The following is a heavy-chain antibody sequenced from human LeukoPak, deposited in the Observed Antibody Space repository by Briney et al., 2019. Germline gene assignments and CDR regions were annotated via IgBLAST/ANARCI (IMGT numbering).Heavy chain of an antibody. Sequence: PGGSLRLSCAASGFTFSSYAMSWVRQAPGKGLEWVSSISDSGGTTYYADFVKGRFTISRDNSQNTVYMQMNSLRAEDTAVYYCAKVRSGVAAAGTNYWGQGTLVTVSS. D-gene: IGHD6-13*01. CDR3: AKVRSGVAAAGTNY. J-gene: IGHJ4*02. V-gene: IGHV3-23*01. CDR2: ISDSGGTT. CDR1: GFTFSSYA.